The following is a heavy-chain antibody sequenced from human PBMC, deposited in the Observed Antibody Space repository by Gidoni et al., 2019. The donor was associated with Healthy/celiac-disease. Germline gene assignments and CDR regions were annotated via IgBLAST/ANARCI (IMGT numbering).Heavy chain of an antibody. CDR2: ISSSSSYI. Sequence: EVQLVESGGGLVKPGGSMRLSCAASGFTCSSYSMNWVRQAPGQGLEWVSSISSSSSYIYYADSVKGRFTISRDNAKNSLYLQMNSLRAEDTAVYYCARAVSGIAAADYYFDYWGQGTLVTVSS. V-gene: IGHV3-21*01. J-gene: IGHJ4*02. CDR1: GFTCSSYS. CDR3: ARAVSGIAAADYYFDY. D-gene: IGHD6-13*01.